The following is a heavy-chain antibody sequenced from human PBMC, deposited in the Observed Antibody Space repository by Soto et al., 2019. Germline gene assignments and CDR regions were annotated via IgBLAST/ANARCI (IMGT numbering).Heavy chain of an antibody. D-gene: IGHD3-10*01. CDR1: GFTFSTYW. J-gene: IGHJ3*02. CDR2: IDNDGIST. CDR3: ARDGGEDYGSSRGAFDI. Sequence: GGSLRLSCAASGFTFSTYWMHWVRQVPGKGLVWVSHIDNDGISTTYADSVKGRFTISRDNAKNTLYLQMNSLRAEDTAVYYCARDGGEDYGSSRGAFDIWGQGTMVTVSS. V-gene: IGHV3-74*01.